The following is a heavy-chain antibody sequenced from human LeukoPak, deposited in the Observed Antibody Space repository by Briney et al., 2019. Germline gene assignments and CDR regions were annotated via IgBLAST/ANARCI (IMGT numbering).Heavy chain of an antibody. Sequence: PSETLSLTCAVYGGSFSGYYWSWIRQPPGKGLEWIGEINHSGSTNYNPSLKSRVTISVDKSKNQFSLKLSSVTAADTAVYYCARHDSSGYYYDNWFDPWGQGTLVTVSS. V-gene: IGHV4-34*01. J-gene: IGHJ5*02. CDR2: INHSGST. D-gene: IGHD3-22*01. CDR1: GGSFSGYY. CDR3: ARHDSSGYYYDNWFDP.